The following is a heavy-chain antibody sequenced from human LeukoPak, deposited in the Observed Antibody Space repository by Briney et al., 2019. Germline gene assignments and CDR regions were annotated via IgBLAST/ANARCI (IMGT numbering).Heavy chain of an antibody. CDR3: AKLMVGGLTKSPFDS. D-gene: IGHD3-10*01. CDR2: IHWTGGIV. J-gene: IGHJ4*02. CDR1: GFTFGDYS. Sequence: GRSLRLSCAGSGFTFGDYSMHWVRQAPGKGLEWISGIHWTGGIVAYAASVKGRFTISRDNAKNSLYLEMNSLKPEDTALYYCAKLMVGGLTKSPFDSWGQGTLVTVSS. V-gene: IGHV3-9*01.